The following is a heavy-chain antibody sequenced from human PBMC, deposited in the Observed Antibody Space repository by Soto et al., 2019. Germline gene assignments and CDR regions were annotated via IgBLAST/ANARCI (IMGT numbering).Heavy chain of an antibody. V-gene: IGHV1-18*01. CDR2: ISAYNGNT. D-gene: IGHD2-2*01. CDR1: GYTFASYG. CDR3: ARDLIVAVPAAISPFLTSYYGMDV. Sequence: ASVKVSCKASGYTFASYGISWVRQAPGQGLEWMGWISAYNGNTNYAQKLQGRVTMTTDTSTSTAYMELRSLRSDDTAVYYCARDLIVAVPAAISPFLTSYYGMDVWGQGTTVTVSS. J-gene: IGHJ6*02.